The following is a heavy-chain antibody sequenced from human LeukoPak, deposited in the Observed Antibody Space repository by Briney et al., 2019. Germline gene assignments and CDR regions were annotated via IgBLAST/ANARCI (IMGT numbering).Heavy chain of an antibody. Sequence: SVKVSCKTSGGSFSSYSINWVRQAPGQGLEWMGRIIPMLRVSNYAPKFRGRVTITADNSTVTAYMQLTNLTSDDTAVYYCARASAPQLRSDYWGQGTLVSVSS. CDR3: ARASAPQLRSDY. V-gene: IGHV1-69*04. CDR1: GGSFSSYS. D-gene: IGHD3-16*01. CDR2: IIPMLRVS. J-gene: IGHJ4*02.